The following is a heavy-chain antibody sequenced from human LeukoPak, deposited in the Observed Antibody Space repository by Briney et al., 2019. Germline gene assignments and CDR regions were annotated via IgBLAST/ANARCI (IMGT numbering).Heavy chain of an antibody. Sequence: ASVKVSCKASGGTFSSYTISWVRQAPGQGLEWMGWVNPNSGYTGHTQKFQGRVTLTRDISISTAYMELRSLGSEDTAVYYCARGNRLYSSSWSALPFDFWGQGITLTVSS. V-gene: IGHV1-8*01. CDR1: GGTFSSYT. D-gene: IGHD6-13*01. CDR2: VNPNSGYT. J-gene: IGHJ3*01. CDR3: ARGNRLYSSSWSALPFDF.